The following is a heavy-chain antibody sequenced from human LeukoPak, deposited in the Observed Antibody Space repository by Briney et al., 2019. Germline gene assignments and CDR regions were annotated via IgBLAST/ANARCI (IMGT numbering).Heavy chain of an antibody. J-gene: IGHJ6*03. V-gene: IGHV4-34*01. CDR2: ISHSGNT. Sequence: PSETLSLTCAVYGGSFSGYYWSWIRQPPGKGLEWIGEISHSGNTNYNPSLKSRVTISVDTSKNQFSLNLNSVTAADTAVYYCARGAYTSSSLYYYYYMDGWGTGTTVTVSS. D-gene: IGHD6-6*01. CDR1: GGSFSGYY. CDR3: ARGAYTSSSLYYYYYMDG.